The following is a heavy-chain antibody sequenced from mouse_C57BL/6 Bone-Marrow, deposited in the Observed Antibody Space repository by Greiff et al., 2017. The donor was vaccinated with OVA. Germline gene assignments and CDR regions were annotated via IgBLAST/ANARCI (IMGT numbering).Heavy chain of an antibody. CDR1: EYEFPSHD. Sequence: EVKLMESGGGLVQPGESLKLSCESNEYEFPSHDMSWVRKTPEKRLELVAAINSDGGSTYYPDTMERRFIISRDNTKKTLYLQMSSLRSEDTALYYCASSYDGYYLLAYWGKGTLVTVSA. J-gene: IGHJ3*01. CDR3: ASSYDGYYLLAY. CDR2: INSDGGST. V-gene: IGHV5-2*01. D-gene: IGHD2-3*01.